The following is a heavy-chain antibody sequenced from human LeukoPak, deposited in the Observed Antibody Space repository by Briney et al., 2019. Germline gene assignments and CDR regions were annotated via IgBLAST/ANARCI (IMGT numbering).Heavy chain of an antibody. Sequence: SETLSLTCTVSGGSISSSSYYWGWIRQPPGKGLEWIGSIYYSGSTYYNPSLKSRVTISVDTSKNQFSLKLSSVTAADTAVYYCARGYSYGYGYYYYGMDVWGQGTTVTVSS. V-gene: IGHV4-39*07. CDR1: GGSISSSSYY. CDR3: ARGYSYGYGYYYYGMDV. CDR2: IYYSGST. D-gene: IGHD5-18*01. J-gene: IGHJ6*02.